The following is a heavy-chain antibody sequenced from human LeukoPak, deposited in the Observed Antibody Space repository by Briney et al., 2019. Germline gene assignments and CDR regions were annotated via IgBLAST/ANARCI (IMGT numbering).Heavy chain of an antibody. J-gene: IGHJ4*02. CDR3: AKGGRVRGVIPPFDY. Sequence: PGGSLRLSCAASGFTFDDYAMHWVRQAPGKGLEWVSGISWNSGSIGYADSVKGRFTISRDNSKNTLYLQMNSLRAEDTAVYYCAKGGRVRGVIPPFDYWGQGTLVTVSS. V-gene: IGHV3-9*01. CDR2: ISWNSGSI. CDR1: GFTFDDYA. D-gene: IGHD3-10*01.